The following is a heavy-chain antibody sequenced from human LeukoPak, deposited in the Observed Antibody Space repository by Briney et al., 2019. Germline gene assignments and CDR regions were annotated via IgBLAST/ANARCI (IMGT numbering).Heavy chain of an antibody. V-gene: IGHV3-21*01. J-gene: IGHJ5*02. CDR1: GFPFSSHD. D-gene: IGHD3-3*01. CDR3: ARDGITIFGVAETNWFDP. CDR2: ISSSSSYI. Sequence: TGGSLRLSCAVSGFPFSSHDMSWVRQAPGKGLEWVSSISSSSSYIYYADSVKGRFTISRDNAKNSLYLQMNSLRAEDTAVYYCARDGITIFGVAETNWFDPWGQGTLVTVSS.